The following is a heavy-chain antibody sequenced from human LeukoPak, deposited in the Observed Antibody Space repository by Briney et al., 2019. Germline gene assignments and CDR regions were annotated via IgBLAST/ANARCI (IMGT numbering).Heavy chain of an antibody. CDR2: ISYDGSNK. Sequence: PGGSLRLSCAASGFTFSSYGMHWVRQAPGKGLEWVAVISYDGSNKYYADSVKGRFTISRDNSKNMLYLQMNSLRAEDTAVYYCAKEYSYGSVYYFDYWGQGTLVTVSS. V-gene: IGHV3-30*18. CDR3: AKEYSYGSVYYFDY. D-gene: IGHD5-18*01. J-gene: IGHJ4*02. CDR1: GFTFSSYG.